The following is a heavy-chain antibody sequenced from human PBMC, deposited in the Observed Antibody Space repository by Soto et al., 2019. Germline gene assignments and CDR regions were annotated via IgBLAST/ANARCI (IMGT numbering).Heavy chain of an antibody. V-gene: IGHV1-69*01. D-gene: IGHD3-10*01. Sequence: QVQVVQSGGEVRRPGSSVKVSCKASGDTFKNCVISWVRQAPGQGLEWMGGIIPLFGTTDFAHRFQGRLTITTDESTTTAYMELSRLRSEETATYYCAAELGFGKLSVVWGQGTTVIVSS. CDR3: AAELGFGKLSVV. J-gene: IGHJ6*02. CDR2: IIPLFGTT. CDR1: GDTFKNCV.